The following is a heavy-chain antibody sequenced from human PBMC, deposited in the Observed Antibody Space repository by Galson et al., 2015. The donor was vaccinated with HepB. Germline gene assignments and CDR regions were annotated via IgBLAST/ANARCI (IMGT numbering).Heavy chain of an antibody. CDR1: GFTFSSYA. D-gene: IGHD3-10*01. CDR2: ISGSGGST. CDR3: AKFPNYYGSGRGYFDY. Sequence: SLRLSCAASGFTFSSYAMSWVRQAPGKGLEWVSAISGSGGSTYYADSVKGRFTISRDNSKNTLYLQMNSLRAEDTAVYYCAKFPNYYGSGRGYFDYWGQGTLVTVSS. V-gene: IGHV3-23*01. J-gene: IGHJ4*02.